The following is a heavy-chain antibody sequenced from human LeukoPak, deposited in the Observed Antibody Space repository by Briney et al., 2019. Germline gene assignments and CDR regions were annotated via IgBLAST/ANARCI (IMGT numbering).Heavy chain of an antibody. Sequence: ASVKVSCKASGYAFTSYGISWVRQDPGQGLEWMGWISAYNGNTNYAQKLQGRVTMTTDTSTSTAYMELRSLRSDDTAVYYCARDRVVVPAAMIVDYWGQGTLVTVSS. CDR3: ARDRVVVPAAMIVDY. J-gene: IGHJ4*02. CDR2: ISAYNGNT. D-gene: IGHD2-2*01. CDR1: GYAFTSYG. V-gene: IGHV1-18*01.